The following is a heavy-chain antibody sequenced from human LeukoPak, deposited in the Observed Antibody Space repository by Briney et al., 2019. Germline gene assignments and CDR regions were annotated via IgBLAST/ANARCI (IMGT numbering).Heavy chain of an antibody. D-gene: IGHD3-22*01. J-gene: IGHJ3*02. CDR1: GFTFSGYE. Sequence: GGSLRLSCAASGFTFSGYEMNWVRQAPGKGLEWVSYISISGTTLYYADSVKGRFTISRDNSKTSVYLQMSSLRAEDTAVYYCARGGSSGYHYNAFDIWGHGTMVTVSS. V-gene: IGHV3-48*03. CDR3: ARGGSSGYHYNAFDI. CDR2: ISISGTTL.